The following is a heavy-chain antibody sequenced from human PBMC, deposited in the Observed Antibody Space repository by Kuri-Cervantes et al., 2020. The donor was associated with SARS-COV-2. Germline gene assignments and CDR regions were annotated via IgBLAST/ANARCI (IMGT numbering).Heavy chain of an antibody. J-gene: IGHJ4*02. CDR3: ALSVAGTSFDD. CDR2: IYSGGST. CDR1: GFTFSDYY. V-gene: IGHV3-66*01. D-gene: IGHD6-19*01. Sequence: GGSLRLSCAASGFTFSDYYMSRIRQAPGKGLEWVSVIYSGGSTYYADSLEGRFTISRDNAKNSLYLQMNSLRAEDTAVYYCALSVAGTSFDDWGQGTLVTVSS.